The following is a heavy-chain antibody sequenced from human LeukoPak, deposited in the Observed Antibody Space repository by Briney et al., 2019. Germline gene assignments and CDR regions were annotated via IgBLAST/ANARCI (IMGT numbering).Heavy chain of an antibody. CDR2: ISGSGGST. V-gene: IGHV3-23*01. Sequence: GGSLRLSCAASGSTFSSYAMSWVRQAPGKGLEWVSAISGSGGSTYYADSVKGRFTISRDNSKNTLYLQMNSLRAEDTAVYYCAKDKLAYCGGDCLFDYWGQGTLVTVSS. J-gene: IGHJ4*02. CDR3: AKDKLAYCGGDCLFDY. CDR1: GSTFSSYA. D-gene: IGHD2-21*02.